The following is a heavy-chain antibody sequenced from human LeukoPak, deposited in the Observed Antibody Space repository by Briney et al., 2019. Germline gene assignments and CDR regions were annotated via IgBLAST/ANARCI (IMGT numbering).Heavy chain of an antibody. CDR1: GFTFSTYA. CDR2: VSGTGGRT. CDR3: VKASSSSPQYNWFDA. V-gene: IGHV3-23*01. D-gene: IGHD6-6*01. J-gene: IGHJ5*02. Sequence: PGGSLRLSCAASGFTFSTYAMSWVSQAPGKGLEWVSVVSGTGGRTYYADSVKGRFTISRDNSKNTLYLQMNSLRAEDTALYYCVKASSSSPQYNWFDAWGQGTLVTVSS.